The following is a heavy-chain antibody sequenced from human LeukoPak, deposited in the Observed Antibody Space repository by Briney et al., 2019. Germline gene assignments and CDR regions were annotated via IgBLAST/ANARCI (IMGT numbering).Heavy chain of an antibody. CDR1: GFSLSDSY. CDR3: STDPRLLIY. J-gene: IGHJ4*01. CDR2: ISGSGHDI. D-gene: IGHD2-8*01. V-gene: IGHV3-11*01. Sequence: GGSLRLSCVVSGFSLSDSYMTWIRQTPGKGLESLAYISGSGHDIYDTDSVKGRFTISRDNAKDSLYLQMNGLRTEDTALYYCSTDPRLLIYWGHGTLVTVSS.